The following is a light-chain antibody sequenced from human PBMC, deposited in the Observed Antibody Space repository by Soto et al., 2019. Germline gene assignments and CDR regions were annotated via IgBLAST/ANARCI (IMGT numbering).Light chain of an antibody. CDR1: QSVGSN. J-gene: IGKJ1*01. CDR2: TAS. V-gene: IGKV3-15*01. CDR3: QQYNNWPRT. Sequence: TLSLSPGERATFSCRASQSVGSNLAWYQQKPGQAPSLPIYTASTRASGVPARFSGSGSGTEFTLTINSLQTEDFGLYYCQQYNNWPRTFGQGTKVDIK.